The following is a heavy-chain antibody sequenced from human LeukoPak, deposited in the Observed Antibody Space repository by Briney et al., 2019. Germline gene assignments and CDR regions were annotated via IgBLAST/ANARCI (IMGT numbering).Heavy chain of an antibody. CDR3: ARGMSGQGRIVVVPAAMTWA. CDR2: IYYSGST. D-gene: IGHD2-2*01. V-gene: IGHV4-39*07. Sequence: SETLSLTCTVSGGSISSSSYYWGWIRQPPGKGLEWIGSIYYSGSTYYNPSLKSRVTISVDTSKNQFSLKLSSVTAADTAVYYCARGMSGQGRIVVVPAAMTWAWGQGTLVTVSS. J-gene: IGHJ5*02. CDR1: GGSISSSSYY.